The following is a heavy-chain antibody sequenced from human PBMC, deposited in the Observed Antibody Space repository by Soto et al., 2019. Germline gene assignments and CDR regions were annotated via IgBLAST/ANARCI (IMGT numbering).Heavy chain of an antibody. CDR1: GVSFSSYY. CDR3: AKQSLPPCILTGYYLRFDI. Sequence: QVQLQESGPGLVKPSETLSLTCTVSGVSFSSYYWSWIRQPPGKGLEWIGYIHYSGSTSYSPSLKRRVALSIDTTKNQFSLKLSSVTAADTAVYYCAKQSLPPCILTGYYLRFDIWGQGTMVTVSS. D-gene: IGHD3-9*01. J-gene: IGHJ3*02. CDR2: IHYSGST. V-gene: IGHV4-59*08.